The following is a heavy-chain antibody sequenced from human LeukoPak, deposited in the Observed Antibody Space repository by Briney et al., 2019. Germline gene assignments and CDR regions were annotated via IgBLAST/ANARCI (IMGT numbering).Heavy chain of an antibody. J-gene: IGHJ4*02. Sequence: GGSLRLSCAASGLTFRNYWMSWVRQAPGKGLEWVANIKQDGSDKFYVDSVSGRFTISRDNAKSSLYLQMNTLRAEDTAIYYCATFSGAHHKTFDSWGQGTLVTVSS. D-gene: IGHD1-14*01. V-gene: IGHV3-7*01. CDR2: IKQDGSDK. CDR1: GLTFRNYW. CDR3: ATFSGAHHKTFDS.